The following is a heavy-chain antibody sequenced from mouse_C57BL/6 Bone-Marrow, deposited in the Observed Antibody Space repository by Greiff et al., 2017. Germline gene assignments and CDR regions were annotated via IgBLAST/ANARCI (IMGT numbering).Heavy chain of an antibody. CDR3: ATYYGSSD. V-gene: IGHV1-7*01. D-gene: IGHD1-1*01. Sequence: QVHVKQSGAELAKPGASVKLSCKASGYTFTSYWMHWVKQRPGQGLEWIGYINPSSGYTKYNQKFKDKATLTADKSSTTAYMQLSSLTYEDSAVYYCATYYGSSDWGQGTTLTVSS. J-gene: IGHJ2*01. CDR2: INPSSGYT. CDR1: GYTFTSYW.